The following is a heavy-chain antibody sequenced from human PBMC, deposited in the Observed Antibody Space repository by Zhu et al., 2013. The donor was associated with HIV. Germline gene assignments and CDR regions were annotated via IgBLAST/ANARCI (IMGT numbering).Heavy chain of an antibody. J-gene: IGHJ4*02. CDR3: ARVGGTTVKYYFDY. Sequence: VQLVQSEPEVKKPGSSVRVSCTTSGYNFKNYAIGWVRQAPGQGLEWMGGIIPIFGTTNYAQKFQGRVTITADESTSTIYMELSSLKSEDTAVYYCARVGGTTVKYYFDYWGQGTLVTVSS. V-gene: IGHV1-69*01. D-gene: IGHD4-17*01. CDR1: GYNFKNYA. CDR2: IIPIFGTT.